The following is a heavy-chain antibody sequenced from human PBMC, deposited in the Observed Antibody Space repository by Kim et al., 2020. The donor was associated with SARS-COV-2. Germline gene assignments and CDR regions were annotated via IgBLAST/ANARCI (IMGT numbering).Heavy chain of an antibody. CDR1: GFTFSSYS. D-gene: IGHD3-16*01. CDR3: ARDGVYLLGAGMDV. V-gene: IGHV3-21*01. CDR2: ISSSSSYI. Sequence: GGSLRLSCAASGFTFSSYSMNWVRQAPGKGLEWVSSISSSSSYIYYADSVKGRFTISRDNAKNSLYLQMNSLRAEDTAVYYCARDGVYLLGAGMDVWGQGTTVTVSS. J-gene: IGHJ6*02.